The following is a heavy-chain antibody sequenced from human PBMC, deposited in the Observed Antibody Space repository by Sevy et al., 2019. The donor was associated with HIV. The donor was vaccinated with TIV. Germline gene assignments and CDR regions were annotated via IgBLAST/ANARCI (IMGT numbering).Heavy chain of an antibody. CDR2: IYSGNST. V-gene: IGHV3-66*01. CDR3: ARGSTDRYYGMDV. Sequence: GGSLRLSCAASGFTVSSNYMSWVRQAPGKGLEWVSVIYSGNSTYYADSVKGRFTISRDNSKNTLYLQMNSLRAEDTAVYYCARGSTDRYYGMDVWGQGATVTVSS. J-gene: IGHJ6*02. CDR1: GFTVSSNY. D-gene: IGHD4-17*01.